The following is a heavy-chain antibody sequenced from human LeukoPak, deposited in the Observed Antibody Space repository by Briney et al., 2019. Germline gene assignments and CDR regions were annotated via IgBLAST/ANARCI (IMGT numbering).Heavy chain of an antibody. CDR3: ARDFGVYDYVWGSYRYGSPGDY. D-gene: IGHD3-16*02. CDR2: ISYDGSNK. CDR1: GFTFSSYA. V-gene: IGHV3-30-3*01. Sequence: PGGSLRLSYAASGFTFSSYAMHWVRQAPGKGLEWVAVISYDGSNKYYADSVKGRFTISRDNSKNTLYLQMNSLRAEDTAVYYCARDFGVYDYVWGSYRYGSPGDYWGQGTLVTVSS. J-gene: IGHJ4*02.